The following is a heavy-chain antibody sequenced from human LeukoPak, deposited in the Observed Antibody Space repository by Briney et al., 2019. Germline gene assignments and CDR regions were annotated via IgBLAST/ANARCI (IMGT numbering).Heavy chain of an antibody. V-gene: IGHV4-39*01. D-gene: IGHD3-10*01. CDR2: IYYSGTT. CDR3: ARQPKSCAPGIFITGKACWFDT. Sequence: SETLSLTCSVFDGSISSGYYYWAWIRQPPGKGPEWIGSIYYSGTTYPNPSLKSRVTISVDTSKNQFSLKLSSVTAADTAVYYCARQPKSCAPGIFITGKACWFDTWGQGTLVTVSP. CDR1: DGSISSGYYY. J-gene: IGHJ5*02.